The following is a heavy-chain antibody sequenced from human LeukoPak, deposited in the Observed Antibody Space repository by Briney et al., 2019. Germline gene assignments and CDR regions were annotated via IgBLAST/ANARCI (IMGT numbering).Heavy chain of an antibody. V-gene: IGHV3-7*01. CDR2: IKQDGSEK. Sequence: GGSLRLSCAASGFTFRSYWMSWVRQAPGKGLEWVAYIKQDGSEKYYVDSVKGRFTISRDNAKTSLYLQMNSLRAEDTAVYFCARDRDGGYSWAYWGQGALVTVSS. J-gene: IGHJ4*02. CDR3: ARDRDGGYSWAY. CDR1: GFTFRSYW. D-gene: IGHD4-23*01.